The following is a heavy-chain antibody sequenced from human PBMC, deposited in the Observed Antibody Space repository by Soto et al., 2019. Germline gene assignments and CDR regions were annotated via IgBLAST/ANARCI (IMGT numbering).Heavy chain of an antibody. J-gene: IGHJ4*02. D-gene: IGHD3-9*01. CDR1: GYTFTSYG. CDR2: ISGYNGNT. V-gene: IGHV1-18*01. CDR3: ARSDQYFDWLPQSPYYFDY. Sequence: QVQLVQSGAEVKKPGASVKVSCKASGYTFTSYGISWVRQAPGQGLEWMGWISGYNGNTKYAQKLQGRVTMTTDTSTSTAYMELKSLRSDDTAVYYCARSDQYFDWLPQSPYYFDYCGQGTLVTVSS.